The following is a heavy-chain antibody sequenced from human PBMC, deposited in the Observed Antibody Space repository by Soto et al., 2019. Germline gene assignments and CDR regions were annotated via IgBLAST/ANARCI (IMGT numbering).Heavy chain of an antibody. V-gene: IGHV1-8*01. CDR3: ARGNPYCSGGSCYSYYYYYMDA. J-gene: IGHJ6*03. Sequence: ASVKVYCKASGYTFTSYDINCVRQATGQGLEWMGWMNPNSGNTGYAQKFQGRVTMTRNTSISTAYMELSSLRSEDTAVYYCARGNPYCSGGSCYSYYYYYMDAWGKGTTVTVSS. CDR2: MNPNSGNT. D-gene: IGHD2-15*01. CDR1: GYTFTSYD.